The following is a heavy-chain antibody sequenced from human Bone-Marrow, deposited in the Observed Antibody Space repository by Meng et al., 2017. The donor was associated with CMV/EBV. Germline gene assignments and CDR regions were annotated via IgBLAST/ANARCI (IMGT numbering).Heavy chain of an antibody. CDR3: AKDRGVTHFDD. CDR2: IRYDGSNK. J-gene: IGHJ4*02. CDR1: GFTFSSYG. V-gene: IGHV3-30*02. Sequence: GESLKISCSASGFTFSSYGMHWVRQAPGKGLEWVAFIRYDGSNKYYADCVKGRFTISRDNSKNTLYRQINSLRAEDTGVYYSAKDRGVTHFDDWGQGTLVTVYS. D-gene: IGHD3-10*01.